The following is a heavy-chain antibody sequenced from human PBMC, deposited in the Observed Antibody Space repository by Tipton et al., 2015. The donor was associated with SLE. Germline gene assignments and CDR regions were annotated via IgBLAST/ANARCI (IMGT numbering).Heavy chain of an antibody. Sequence: SLRLSCAASGFTFSSYAMHWVRQAPGKGLEWVAVISYDGSNKYYADSVKGRFTISRDNSKNTLYLQMNSLRIEDTGLYYCAKVAGSGTDSRDYWGQGTLVTVSS. CDR1: GFTFSSYA. D-gene: IGHD3/OR15-3a*01. V-gene: IGHV3-30*04. J-gene: IGHJ4*02. CDR3: AKVAGSGTDSRDY. CDR2: ISYDGSNK.